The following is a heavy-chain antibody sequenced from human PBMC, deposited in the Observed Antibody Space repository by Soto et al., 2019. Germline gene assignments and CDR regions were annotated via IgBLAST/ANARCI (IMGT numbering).Heavy chain of an antibody. Sequence: SETLSLTCTVSGGSISSYYWSWIRQPPGKGLEWIGYIYYSGSTNYNPSLKSRVTISVDTSKNQFSLKLSSVTAADTAVYYCARVPCSGGSCYSLDIWGQGTMVTVSS. CDR2: IYYSGST. D-gene: IGHD2-15*01. J-gene: IGHJ3*02. CDR3: ARVPCSGGSCYSLDI. CDR1: GGSISSYY. V-gene: IGHV4-59*08.